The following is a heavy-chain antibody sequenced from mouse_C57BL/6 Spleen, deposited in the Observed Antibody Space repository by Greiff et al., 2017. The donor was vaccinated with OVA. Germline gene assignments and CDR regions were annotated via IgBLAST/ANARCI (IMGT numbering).Heavy chain of an antibody. CDR3: ESFCDYDPFAY. CDR2: ILPGSGST. J-gene: IGHJ3*01. CDR1: GYTFTGYW. Sequence: QVPLKVSGAELMKPGASVKLSCKATGYTFTGYWIEWVKQRPGHGLEWIGQILPGSGSTNYNEKFKGKATFTADTSSNTAYMQLSSLTTEDSAIDYCESFCDYDPFAYWGQGTLVTVSA. V-gene: IGHV1-9*01. D-gene: IGHD2-4*01.